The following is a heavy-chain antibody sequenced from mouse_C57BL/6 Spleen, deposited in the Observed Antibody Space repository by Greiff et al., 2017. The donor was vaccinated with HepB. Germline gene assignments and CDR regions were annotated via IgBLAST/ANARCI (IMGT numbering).Heavy chain of an antibody. J-gene: IGHJ4*01. CDR1: GFTFSDAW. CDR3: TRNYYGSYYYAMDY. CDR2: IRNKANNHAT. Sequence: EVNVVESGGGLVQPGGSMKLSCAASGFTFSDAWMDWVRQSPEKGLEWVAEIRNKANNHATYYAESVKGRFTISRDDSKSSVYLQMNSLRAEDTGIYYCTRNYYGSYYYAMDYWGQGTSVTVSS. V-gene: IGHV6-6*01. D-gene: IGHD1-1*01.